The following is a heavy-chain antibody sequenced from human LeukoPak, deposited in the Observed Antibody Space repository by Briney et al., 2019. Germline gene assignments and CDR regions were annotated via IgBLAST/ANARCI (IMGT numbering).Heavy chain of an antibody. CDR3: ARHDRGWLPGRAFDI. D-gene: IGHD6-19*01. V-gene: IGHV4-34*01. CDR2: INHSGST. CDR1: GGSFSGYY. Sequence: KPSETLSLTCAVYGGSFSGYYWSWIRQPPGKGLEWIGEINHSGSTNYNPSLKRRVTISVDTSKNQFSLKLSSVTAADTAVYYCARHDRGWLPGRAFDIWGQGTMVTVSS. J-gene: IGHJ3*02.